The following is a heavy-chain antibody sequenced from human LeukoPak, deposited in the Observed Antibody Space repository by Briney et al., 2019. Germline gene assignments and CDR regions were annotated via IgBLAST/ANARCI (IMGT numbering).Heavy chain of an antibody. J-gene: IGHJ4*02. D-gene: IGHD3-9*01. V-gene: IGHV3-30*18. CDR2: ISYDGTNK. CDR1: GFTFSTYG. CDR3: AKDSLAGYLRGYFDD. Sequence: GGSLRLSCAASGFTFSTYGMHWVRQAPGRGLEWVAVISYDGTNKYYTDSVKGRFTISRDNSKNTLYLQMNSLRPEDTAVFYCAKDSLAGYLRGYFDDWDQGTQVTVSS.